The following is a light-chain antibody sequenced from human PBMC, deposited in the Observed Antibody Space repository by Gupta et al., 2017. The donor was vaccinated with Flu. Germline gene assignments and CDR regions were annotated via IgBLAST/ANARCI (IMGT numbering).Light chain of an antibody. J-gene: IGLJ2*01. CDR3: SCTDSSGNLL. CDR2: EDS. Sequence: SYELTQPPSVSVSPGQTARITCSGDALPKKYAYWYQQTSGKAPVLVIDEDSKRPSGIPERCAAYNSGTMAISNPRGDEVEDAAYYYCSCTDSSGNLLFGGGTKLTVL. CDR1: ALPKKY. V-gene: IGLV3-10*01.